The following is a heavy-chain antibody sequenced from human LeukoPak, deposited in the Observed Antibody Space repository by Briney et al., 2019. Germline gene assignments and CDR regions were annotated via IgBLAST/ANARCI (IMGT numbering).Heavy chain of an antibody. D-gene: IGHD1-7*01. CDR3: ARRWNYGRNYYIDV. J-gene: IGHJ6*03. CDR2: INDSGRI. V-gene: IGHV4-34*01. Sequence: PSETLSLTCAVYGGSFSNYYWSWIRQPPGKGLEWIGEINDSGRINYNPSLMSRVTVSVDTSKNQFSLRLTSVTAKDTAVYYCARRWNYGRNYYIDVWGNGATVSVSS. CDR1: GGSFSNYY.